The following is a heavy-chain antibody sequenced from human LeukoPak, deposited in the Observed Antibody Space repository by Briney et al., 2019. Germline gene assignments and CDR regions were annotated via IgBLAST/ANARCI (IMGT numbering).Heavy chain of an antibody. CDR3: ASTRGYSYGYWFDP. D-gene: IGHD5-18*01. V-gene: IGHV4-59*12. Sequence: SETLSLTCTVSGGSISSYYWSWIRQPPGKGLEWTGYIYYSGSTNYNPSLKSRVTISVDTSKNQFSLKLSSVTAADTAVYYCASTRGYSYGYWFDPWGQGTLVTVSS. CDR2: IYYSGST. CDR1: GGSISSYY. J-gene: IGHJ5*02.